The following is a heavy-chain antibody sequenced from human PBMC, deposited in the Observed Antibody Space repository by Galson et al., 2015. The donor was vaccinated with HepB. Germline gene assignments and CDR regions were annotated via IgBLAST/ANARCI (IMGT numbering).Heavy chain of an antibody. V-gene: IGHV3-53*01. CDR2: IYSGGDT. D-gene: IGHD2/OR15-2a*01. J-gene: IGHJ4*02. Sequence: SLRLSCAASGFIVSSNHMSWVRQAPGKGLEWVSAIYSGGDTYYADSVKGRFTISRDNSKNTVYLQMNSLRAEDTAMYYCARQYSKSWYSGSGYWGQGTLVTVSS. CDR1: GFIVSSNH. CDR3: ARQYSKSWYSGSGY.